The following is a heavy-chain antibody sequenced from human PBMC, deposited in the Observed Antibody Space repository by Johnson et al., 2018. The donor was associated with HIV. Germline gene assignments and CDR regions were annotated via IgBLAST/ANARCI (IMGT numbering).Heavy chain of an antibody. Sequence: MLLVESGGRVVRPGESLRLSCAASGFTFDDYGMSWVRQATGKGLEWVSGIHWNGGSTGYADSVMGRFTISRDKAKNSLYLQMNSLRAEDTALYYCARDAYNSDACDIWGQGTMVTVSS. D-gene: IGHD5-24*01. J-gene: IGHJ3*02. CDR3: ARDAYNSDACDI. V-gene: IGHV3-20*04. CDR1: GFTFDDYG. CDR2: IHWNGGST.